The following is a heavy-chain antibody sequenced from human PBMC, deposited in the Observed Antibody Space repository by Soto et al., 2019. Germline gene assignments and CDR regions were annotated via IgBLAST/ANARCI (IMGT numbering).Heavy chain of an antibody. V-gene: IGHV3-74*01. D-gene: IGHD6-6*01. CDR1: GFTFRSYW. Sequence: GSLRLSCAAPGFTFRSYWMQWVRQAPGKGLVWVSWINSDGSSTSYADSVKGRFTISRDNAKNTLYLQMNSLRAEDTAVYYCASGGSSLNFDSWGQGTLVTVSS. CDR3: ASGGSSLNFDS. J-gene: IGHJ4*02. CDR2: INSDGSST.